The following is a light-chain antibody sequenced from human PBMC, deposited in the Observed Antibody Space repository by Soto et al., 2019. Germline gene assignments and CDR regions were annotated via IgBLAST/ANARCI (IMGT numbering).Light chain of an antibody. CDR2: GAS. CDR1: QSISSGY. J-gene: IGKJ2*01. CDR3: HCQKYDDSPVYT. V-gene: IGKV3-20*01. Sequence: IVLTQSPGTLSLSPGERATLSCRASQSISSGYLAWYQQKPGQAPRLLMYGASYRATALPDRFSGSGSGTYFTLTISRLEPEDFAVYYCHCQKYDDSPVYTFGQGTKLEIK.